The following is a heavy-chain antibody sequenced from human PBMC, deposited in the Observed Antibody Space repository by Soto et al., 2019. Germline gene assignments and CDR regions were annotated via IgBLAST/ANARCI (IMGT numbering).Heavy chain of an antibody. CDR1: GFTFRSFT. J-gene: IGHJ5*02. D-gene: IGHD6-25*01. Sequence: GGSLRLSCAASGFTFRSFTMNWVRQAPGKGLEWVSTISSNSAYIYYTDALRGRFTISRDNAKNSLHLQMNSLRAEDTAVYYCTRDASRESSARGWFDPWGPGTLVTVS. CDR2: ISSNSAYI. CDR3: TRDASRESSARGWFDP. V-gene: IGHV3-21*01.